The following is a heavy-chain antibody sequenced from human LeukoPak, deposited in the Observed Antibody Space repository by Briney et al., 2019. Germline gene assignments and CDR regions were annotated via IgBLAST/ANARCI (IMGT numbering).Heavy chain of an antibody. V-gene: IGHV4-34*01. CDR1: GGSFSGYY. D-gene: IGHD3-3*01. J-gene: IGHJ4*02. Sequence: SETLSLTCAVYGGSFSGYYWSWIRQPPGKGLEWIGSIYYSGSTYYNPSLKSRVTISVDTSKNQFSLKLSSVTAADTAVYYCARQRDFWSGYYFDYWGQGTLVTVSS. CDR2: IYYSGST. CDR3: ARQRDFWSGYYFDY.